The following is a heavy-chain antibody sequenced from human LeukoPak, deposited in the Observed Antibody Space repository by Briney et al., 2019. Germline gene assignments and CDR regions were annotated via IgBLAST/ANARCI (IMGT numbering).Heavy chain of an antibody. V-gene: IGHV1-69*06. CDR2: IIPIFGTA. Sequence: SVKVSCKASGGTFSSYAISWVRQAPGQGLEWMGGIIPIFGTANYAQKFQGRVTITADKSTSTAYMELSSLRSEDTAVYYCAREGAAAGPRYSYGYFWYFDYWGQGTLVTVSS. CDR3: AREGAAAGPRYSYGYFWYFDY. D-gene: IGHD5-18*01. CDR1: GGTFSSYA. J-gene: IGHJ4*02.